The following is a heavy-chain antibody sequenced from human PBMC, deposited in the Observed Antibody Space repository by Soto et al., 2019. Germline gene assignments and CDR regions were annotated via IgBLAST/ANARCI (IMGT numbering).Heavy chain of an antibody. CDR3: VRAECTDCYWFRH. V-gene: IGHV3-48*01. Sequence: GGSLRLSCAASGFTFSSYNMNWVRQAPGKGLDWISRISTGGSSIYYADSVKGRFTISRDNAKNSLYLQMNSLRAEDTAVYYCVRAECTDCYWFRHWGQGTLVTVSS. CDR1: GFTFSSYN. CDR2: ISTGGSSI. D-gene: IGHD2-21*02. J-gene: IGHJ1*01.